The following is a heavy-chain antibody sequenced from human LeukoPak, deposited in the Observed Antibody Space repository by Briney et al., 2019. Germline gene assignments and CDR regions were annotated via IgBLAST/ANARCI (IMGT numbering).Heavy chain of an antibody. CDR3: AKEEVISGNHGVYFDY. CDR1: RFTFRSYG. D-gene: IGHD3-22*01. Sequence: GGSLRLSCAASRFTFRSYGMHWVRQAPGKGLEWVAFIRYDGNSNYYADSVKGRFTISRDNSRSTLYLQMNSLRAEDTAVYYCAKEEVISGNHGVYFDYWGQGTLVTVSS. CDR2: IRYDGNSN. J-gene: IGHJ4*02. V-gene: IGHV3-30*02.